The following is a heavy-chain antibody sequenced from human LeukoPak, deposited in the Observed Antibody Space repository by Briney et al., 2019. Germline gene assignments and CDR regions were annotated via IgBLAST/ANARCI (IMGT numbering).Heavy chain of an antibody. V-gene: IGHV3-23*01. Sequence: PGGSLRPSCAASGFTFSSSAMNWVRQAPGKGLEWVSAISISGDDTYYAESVKGRFTISRDNSKNTLYLRMNSLRAEDTAVYFCANPEWGTYLVGFDYWGQGTLVTVSS. J-gene: IGHJ4*02. CDR2: ISISGDDT. CDR3: ANPEWGTYLVGFDY. D-gene: IGHD1-26*01. CDR1: GFTFSSSA.